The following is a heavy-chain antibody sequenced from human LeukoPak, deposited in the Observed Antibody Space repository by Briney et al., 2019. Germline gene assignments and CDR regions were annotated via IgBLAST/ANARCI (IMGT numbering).Heavy chain of an antibody. D-gene: IGHD7-27*01. CDR1: GGSFSGYY. CDR3: ASSANWGNFDY. CDR2: INHSGST. Sequence: SETLSLTCAVYGGSFSGYYWSWIRQPPGKGLEWIGEINHSGSTNYNPSLKSRVTISVDTSKNQFSLKLSSVTAADTAVYYCASSANWGNFDYWGQGTLVTVSS. V-gene: IGHV4-34*01. J-gene: IGHJ4*02.